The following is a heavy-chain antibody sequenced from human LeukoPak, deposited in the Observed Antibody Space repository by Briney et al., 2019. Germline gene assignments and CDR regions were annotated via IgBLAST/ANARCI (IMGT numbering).Heavy chain of an antibody. V-gene: IGHV4-59*12. CDR2: IYYSGST. CDR3: ARDKWEPRYAFDI. D-gene: IGHD1-26*01. J-gene: IGHJ3*02. CDR1: GGSISSYY. Sequence: SETLSLTCTVSGGSISSYYWSWIRQPPGKGLEWVGYIYYSGSTNYNPSLKSRVTISVDTSKNQFSLKLSSVTAADTAVYYCARDKWEPRYAFDIWGQGTMVTVSS.